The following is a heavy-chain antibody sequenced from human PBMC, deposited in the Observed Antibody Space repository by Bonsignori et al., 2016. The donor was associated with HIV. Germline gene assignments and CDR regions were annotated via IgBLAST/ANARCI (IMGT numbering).Heavy chain of an antibody. CDR2: ISGSGGST. V-gene: IGHV3-23*01. J-gene: IGHJ4*02. D-gene: IGHD6-6*01. Sequence: VRQMPGKGLEWVSAISGSGGSTYYADSVKGRFTISRDNSKNTLYLQMNSLRAEDTAVYYCAKVDSSIAARPFDYWGQGTLVTVSS. CDR3: AKVDSSIAARPFDY.